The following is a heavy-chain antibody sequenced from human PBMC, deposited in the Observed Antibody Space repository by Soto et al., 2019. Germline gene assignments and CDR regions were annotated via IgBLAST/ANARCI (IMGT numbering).Heavy chain of an antibody. Sequence: SETLSLTCTVSGGSISSYYWSWIRQPPGKGLEWIGYVYYSGSTNYNPSLKSRVTISVDTSKNRFSLKLSSVTAADTAVYYCASSSVPWSDRPFDYWGQGTLVTVSS. J-gene: IGHJ4*02. V-gene: IGHV4-59*01. CDR3: ASSSVPWSDRPFDY. CDR1: GGSISSYY. D-gene: IGHD1-1*01. CDR2: VYYSGST.